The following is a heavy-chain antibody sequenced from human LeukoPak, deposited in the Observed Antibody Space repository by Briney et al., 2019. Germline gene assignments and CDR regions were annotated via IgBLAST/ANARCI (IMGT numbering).Heavy chain of an antibody. CDR2: IHTSGSP. Sequence: SETLSLTCNVSGASISGHYWSWIRHPAGKSLEWIGRIHTSGSPIYNPSLSSRVTMSVDTSKGQFSLTMNSLTAADTAIYYCARQRLDGDILGFDWWGQGTLVTFSS. J-gene: IGHJ4*02. V-gene: IGHV4-4*07. CDR3: ARQRLDGDILGFDW. CDR1: GASISGHY. D-gene: IGHD2-21*01.